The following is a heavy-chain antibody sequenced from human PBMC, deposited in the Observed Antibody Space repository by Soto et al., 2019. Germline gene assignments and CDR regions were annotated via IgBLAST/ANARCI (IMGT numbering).Heavy chain of an antibody. D-gene: IGHD3-16*01. CDR1: GFTFSNFA. CDR3: AQMLDPNFWGRSHGCFDA. V-gene: IGHV3-23*04. Sequence: DVQLVESGGGLVHPEGSLRLSCAASGFTFSNFAMTWVRQAPGKGLEWVSAISGTGISTYDAESGKGRFTISRDNSKETVHLETHSMRADDTAVYYCAQMLDPNFWGRSHGCFDAWGHGVLGTVS. CDR2: ISGTGIST. J-gene: IGHJ5*01.